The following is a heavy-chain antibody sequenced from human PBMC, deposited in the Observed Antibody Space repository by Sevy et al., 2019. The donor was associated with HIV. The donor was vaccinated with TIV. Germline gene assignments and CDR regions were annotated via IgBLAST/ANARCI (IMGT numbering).Heavy chain of an antibody. CDR3: ARFPPERAFDI. V-gene: IGHV3-30*04. CDR1: GLPFSSYA. CDR2: ISYDASNE. J-gene: IGHJ3*02. Sequence: GGSLRLSCAASGLPFSSYAMHWVRQGPGKGLEWVAVISYDASNEAYADSVKGRFTISRDNSKNTLYLQMNSLRAEDTAVYYCARFPPERAFDIWGQGTMVTVSS.